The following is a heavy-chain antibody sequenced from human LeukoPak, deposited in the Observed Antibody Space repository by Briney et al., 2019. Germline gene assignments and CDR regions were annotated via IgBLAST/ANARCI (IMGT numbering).Heavy chain of an antibody. CDR1: GGSISSSSYH. CDR3: ARPPRSIAARPGTASAHWFDP. Sequence: SETLSLTCTVSGGSISSSSYHWGWIRQPPGKGLEWIGSICYSGSPYYHLSLKSRHTISVDTSKNQFSLKPSSVTAADTAVYYCARPPRSIAARPGTASAHWFDPWGQGTLVTVSS. CDR2: ICYSGSP. J-gene: IGHJ5*02. V-gene: IGHV4-39*01. D-gene: IGHD6-6*01.